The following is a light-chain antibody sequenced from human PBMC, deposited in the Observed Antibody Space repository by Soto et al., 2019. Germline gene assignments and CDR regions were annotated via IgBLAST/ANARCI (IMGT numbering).Light chain of an antibody. CDR2: GNS. V-gene: IGLV1-40*01. J-gene: IGLJ2*01. CDR3: QSYDTSLSASV. CDR1: SSNIGADYD. Sequence: VLTPPPSVSGAPGQRVTISCTGSSSNIGADYDVHWYQQLPGTAPKLLIFGNSNRPSGVPDRFSGSKSGTSASLAITGLQAEDEADYYCQSYDTSLSASVFGGGTKVTVL.